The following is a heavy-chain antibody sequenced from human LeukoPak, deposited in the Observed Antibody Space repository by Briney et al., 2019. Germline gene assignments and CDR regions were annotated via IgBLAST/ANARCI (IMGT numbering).Heavy chain of an antibody. CDR3: ASNNWNYVD. CDR1: GYTFTSYY. CDR2: INPSGGST. J-gene: IGHJ4*02. V-gene: IGHV1-46*01. Sequence: ASVKVSCKASGYTFTSYYMHWVRQAPGQGLEWMGIINPSGGSTSYAQKFQGRVTMTRDMSTSTVYMELSSRRSEDTAVYYCASNNWNYVDWGQGTLVTVSS. D-gene: IGHD1-7*01.